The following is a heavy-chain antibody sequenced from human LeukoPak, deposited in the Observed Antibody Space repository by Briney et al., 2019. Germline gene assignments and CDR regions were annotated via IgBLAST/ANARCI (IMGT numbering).Heavy chain of an antibody. Sequence: ASVKVSCTPSVYTFTSYGISWVRQAPGQGLEWMGWISAYNGNTNYAQKLQGRVTMTTDTSTSTAYMELRSLRSDDTAVYYCARGILPSHCSSTSCVGDFQHWGQGTLVTVSS. J-gene: IGHJ1*01. CDR2: ISAYNGNT. CDR3: ARGILPSHCSSTSCVGDFQH. V-gene: IGHV1-18*01. CDR1: VYTFTSYG. D-gene: IGHD2-2*01.